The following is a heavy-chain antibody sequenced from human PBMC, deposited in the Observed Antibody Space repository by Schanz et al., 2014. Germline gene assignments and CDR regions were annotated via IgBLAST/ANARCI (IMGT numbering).Heavy chain of an antibody. CDR3: AYDDVLTDCDY. D-gene: IGHD3-9*01. J-gene: IGHJ4*02. V-gene: IGHV3-23*04. CDR2: IEFSGGTT. Sequence: VQVVESGGGVVQPGRSLRLSCAASGFTFTTYAMSWVRQAPGKGLEWVSGIEFSGGTTYYADSVKGRFTISRDNSKNTLYLQINNLRAEDTAVYYCAYDDVLTDCDYWGQGTQVTVSS. CDR1: GFTFTTYA.